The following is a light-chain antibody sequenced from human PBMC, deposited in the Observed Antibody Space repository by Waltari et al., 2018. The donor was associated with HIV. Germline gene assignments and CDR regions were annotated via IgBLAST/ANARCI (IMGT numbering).Light chain of an antibody. CDR1: QSVSTSY. CDR2: GAS. J-gene: IGKJ2*01. Sequence: EIVLTQSPGPLSLSPGERATLSCRASQSVSTSYLAWYQQKPGQPPRLLIYGASSRATGIPDRFSGSGSGTDFTLTISRLEPEDFAVYYCQQYGRSPYTFGQGTKLEIK. CDR3: QQYGRSPYT. V-gene: IGKV3-20*01.